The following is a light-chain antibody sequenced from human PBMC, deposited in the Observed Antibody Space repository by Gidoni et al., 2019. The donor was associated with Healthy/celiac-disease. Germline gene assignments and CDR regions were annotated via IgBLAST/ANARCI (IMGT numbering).Light chain of an antibody. J-gene: IGKJ5*01. CDR1: QSVSSY. V-gene: IGKV3-11*01. CDR2: DAS. Sequence: ELVLTQPPATLSLSPGDRATLTCRASQSVSSYLAWYQQKPGQAPRLLIYDASNRATGIPARFSGSGSDTDFTLTISSLEPEDFAVYYCQQRSNWPITFXXXTRLEIK. CDR3: QQRSNWPIT.